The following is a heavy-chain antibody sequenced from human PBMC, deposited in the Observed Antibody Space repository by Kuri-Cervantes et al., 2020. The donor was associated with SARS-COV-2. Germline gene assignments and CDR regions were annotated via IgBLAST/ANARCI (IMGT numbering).Heavy chain of an antibody. CDR3: ARDPVPPPYYDFWIPQGGGGMDV. D-gene: IGHD3-3*01. Sequence: ASVKVSCKASGGTFSSYAISWVRQAPGQGLEWMGWINPNSGGTNYAQKFQGWVTMTRDTSISTAYMELSRLRSDDTAAYYCARDPVPPPYYDFWIPQGGGGMDVWGQGTTVTVSS. CDR1: GGTFSSYA. CDR2: INPNSGGT. J-gene: IGHJ6*02. V-gene: IGHV1-2*04.